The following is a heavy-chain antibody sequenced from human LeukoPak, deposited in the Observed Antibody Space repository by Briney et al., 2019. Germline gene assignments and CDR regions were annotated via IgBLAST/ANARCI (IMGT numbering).Heavy chain of an antibody. CDR1: GYTFTSYY. CDR2: INPSGGST. D-gene: IGHD6-19*01. Sequence: ASVRVSCKASGYTFTSYYMHWVRQAPGQGLEWMGIINPSGGSTSYAQKFQGRVTMTRDTSTSTVYMELSSLRSEDTAVYYCASSLPGIAVVFDYWGQGTLVTVSS. J-gene: IGHJ4*02. CDR3: ASSLPGIAVVFDY. V-gene: IGHV1-46*01.